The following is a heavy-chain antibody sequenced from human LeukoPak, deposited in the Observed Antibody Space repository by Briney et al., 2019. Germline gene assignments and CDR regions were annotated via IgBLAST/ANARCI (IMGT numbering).Heavy chain of an antibody. J-gene: IGHJ4*02. D-gene: IGHD2-8*01. Sequence: SSETLSLTCTVSGGSISSGGYYWSWIRQHPGKGLEWIGYIYYSGSTYYNPSLKSRVTISVDTSKNQFSLKLSSVTAADTAVYYCARGLKPYCTNGVCYTGDYWGQGTLATVSS. V-gene: IGHV4-31*03. CDR1: GGSISSGGYY. CDR3: ARGLKPYCTNGVCYTGDY. CDR2: IYYSGST.